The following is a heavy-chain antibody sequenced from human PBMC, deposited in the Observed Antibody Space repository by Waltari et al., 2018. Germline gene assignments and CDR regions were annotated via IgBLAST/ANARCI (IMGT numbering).Heavy chain of an antibody. V-gene: IGHV5-51*03. D-gene: IGHD6-19*01. CDR1: GYSFTSCW. CDR3: ARSSGWYHFDY. Sequence: EVQLVQSGAEVKKPGESLKISCKGSGYSFTSCWFVWVRQLPGKGLEWMGIIYPCESATRYSPSFQGQVTISADKSISTAYLQWSSLKASDTAMYYCARSSGWYHFDYWGQGTLVTVSS. J-gene: IGHJ4*02. CDR2: IYPCESAT.